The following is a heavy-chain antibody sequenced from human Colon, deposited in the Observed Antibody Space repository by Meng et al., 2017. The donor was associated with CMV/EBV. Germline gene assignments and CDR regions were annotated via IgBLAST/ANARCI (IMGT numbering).Heavy chain of an antibody. J-gene: IGHJ5*02. V-gene: IGHV3-53*01. Sequence: GESLKISCAASGFTVSSNYMSWVRQAPGEGLEWVSVIYSGGSTYYADSVKGRFTVSRDNSKNTLYLQMNSLRAEDTAVYYCASLCTGGDCPPWGQGTLVTVSS. CDR1: GFTVSSNY. CDR3: ASLCTGGDCPP. CDR2: IYSGGST. D-gene: IGHD2-21*01.